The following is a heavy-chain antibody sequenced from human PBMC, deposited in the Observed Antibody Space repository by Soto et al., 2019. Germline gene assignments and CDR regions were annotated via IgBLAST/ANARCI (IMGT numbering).Heavy chain of an antibody. V-gene: IGHV3-53*01. CDR1: GFVVSDNY. J-gene: IGHJ1*01. D-gene: IGHD1-26*01. CDR2: IYGGGTT. CDR3: ARDGNSRSFQY. Sequence: EVQLVESGGGLIQPGGSLRLSCAASGFVVSDNYMSWVRQAPGKGLEWVSLIYGGGTTYYTDSVKGRFTISRDDSKNTVFLQMNSLRAEDTAVYYCARDGNSRSFQYWGQGTLFTVSS.